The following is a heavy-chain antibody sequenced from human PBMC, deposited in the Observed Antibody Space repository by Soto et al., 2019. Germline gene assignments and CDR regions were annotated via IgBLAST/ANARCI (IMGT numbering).Heavy chain of an antibody. Sequence: QVQLQESGPGLVKPSETLSLTCTVSGGSISSYYWSWIRQPPRKGLEWIGYIYYTGSTNHNPSLKSRATTSVDTSKNQFSLKVSSVTAADTAVYYCARVHGDYWYFDLWGRVTLVTVSS. V-gene: IGHV4-59*01. CDR1: GGSISSYY. D-gene: IGHD4-17*01. CDR3: ARVHGDYWYFDL. J-gene: IGHJ2*01. CDR2: IYYTGST.